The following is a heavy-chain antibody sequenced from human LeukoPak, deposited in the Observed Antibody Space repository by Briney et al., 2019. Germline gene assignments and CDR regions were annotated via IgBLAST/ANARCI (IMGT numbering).Heavy chain of an antibody. CDR1: GFTFSSYS. Sequence: GGSLRLSCAASGFTFSSYSMNWVRQAPGKGLEWVANMKQDGSVKYYVDSVKGRFTISRDNAQNSLYLQMNSLRAEDTAVYYCARDEPDYWGQGTLVTVSS. J-gene: IGHJ4*02. CDR2: MKQDGSVK. V-gene: IGHV3-7*01. CDR3: ARDEPDY.